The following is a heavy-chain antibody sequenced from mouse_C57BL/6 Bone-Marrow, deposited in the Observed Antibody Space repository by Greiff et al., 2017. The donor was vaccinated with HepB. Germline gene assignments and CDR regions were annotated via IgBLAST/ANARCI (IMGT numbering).Heavy chain of an antibody. CDR1: GYTFTDYY. CDR3: AWGSRD. CDR2: INPNNGGT. V-gene: IGHV1-26*01. Sequence: VQLQQSGPELVKPGASVKISCKASGYTFTDYYMNWVKQSHGKSLEWIGDINPNNGGTSYNQKFKGKATLTVDKSSSTAYMELRSLTSEDSAVYCCAWGSRDWGQGTTLTVSS. J-gene: IGHJ2*01.